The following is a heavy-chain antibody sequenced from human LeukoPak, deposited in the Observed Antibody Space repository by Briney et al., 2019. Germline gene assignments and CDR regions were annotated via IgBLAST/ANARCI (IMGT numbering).Heavy chain of an antibody. D-gene: IGHD6-19*01. CDR3: AKVRDTRDWYKDAFDV. CDR1: GFTFSSYG. J-gene: IGHJ3*01. Sequence: GGSLRLSCAASGFTFSSYGMHWVPQAPGKGLEWVAVISYDGSNKYYADSVKGRFTISRDNSKNTLYLQMNSLRAEDTAVYYCAKVRDTRDWYKDAFDVWGQGTRVTVSS. CDR2: ISYDGSNK. V-gene: IGHV3-30*18.